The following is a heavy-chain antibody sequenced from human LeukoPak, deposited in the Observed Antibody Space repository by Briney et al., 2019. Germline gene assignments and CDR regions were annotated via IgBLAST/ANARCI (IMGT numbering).Heavy chain of an antibody. CDR2: ISGSGGST. V-gene: IGHV3-23*01. Sequence: PRGSLRLSCAASGFTFSSYAMSWVRQAPGKGLEWVSAISGSGGSTYYADSVKGRFTISRDNSKNTLYLQMNSLRAEDTAVYYCAKPPACYGGDCHLFDYWGQGTLVTVSS. CDR3: AKPPACYGGDCHLFDY. CDR1: GFTFSSYA. J-gene: IGHJ4*02. D-gene: IGHD2-21*01.